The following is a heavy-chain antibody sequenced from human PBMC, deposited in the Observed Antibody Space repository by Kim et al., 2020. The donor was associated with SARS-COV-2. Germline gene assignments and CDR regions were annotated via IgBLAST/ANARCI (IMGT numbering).Heavy chain of an antibody. Sequence: ASVKVSCKASGYTFTGYYMHWVRQAPGQGLEWMGRINPNSGGTNYAQKFQGRVTMTRDTSISTAYMELSRLRSDDTAVYYCARDRRSSSWIPVYYYYGMDVWGQGTTVTVSS. J-gene: IGHJ6*02. CDR1: GYTFTGYY. CDR3: ARDRRSSSWIPVYYYYGMDV. CDR2: INPNSGGT. V-gene: IGHV1-2*06. D-gene: IGHD6-13*01.